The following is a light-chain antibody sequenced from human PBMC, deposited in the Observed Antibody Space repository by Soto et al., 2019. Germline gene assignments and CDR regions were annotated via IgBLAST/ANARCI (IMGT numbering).Light chain of an antibody. Sequence: EIVLTQSPATLSVSPGGRATLSCRASQSISDTLAWYQQKPGQAPRLLIYSASRGATGFPARFSGSGSGTDFTLTISSLQSEDFAEYHCQQYNNWPQTFGQGTKVDIK. J-gene: IGKJ1*01. CDR2: SAS. CDR3: QQYNNWPQT. CDR1: QSISDT. V-gene: IGKV3-15*01.